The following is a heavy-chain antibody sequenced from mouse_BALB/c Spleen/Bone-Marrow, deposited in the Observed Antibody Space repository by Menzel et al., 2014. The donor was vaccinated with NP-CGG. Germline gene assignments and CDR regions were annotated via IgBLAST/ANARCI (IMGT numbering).Heavy chain of an antibody. CDR1: GFSLSRYS. Sequence: QVQLKESGPGLVAPSQSLSITCTVSGFSLSRYSIHWVRQPPGKGLEWLGMIWGGGSTDYNSALKSRLSISKDNSKGQVFLKMNSLQTDDTAMYYCARKNSSYVGAMDYWGQGTSVTVSS. J-gene: IGHJ4*01. D-gene: IGHD1-1*01. CDR2: IWGGGST. CDR3: ARKNSSYVGAMDY. V-gene: IGHV2-6-4*01.